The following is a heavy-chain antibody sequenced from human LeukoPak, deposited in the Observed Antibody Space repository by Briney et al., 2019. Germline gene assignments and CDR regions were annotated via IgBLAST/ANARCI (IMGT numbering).Heavy chain of an antibody. J-gene: IGHJ6*03. D-gene: IGHD3-10*01. CDR1: GGSIRSYY. CDR3: ARTYYGSGSLYYYYYYMDV. CDR2: VHYSRST. V-gene: IGHV4-59*01. Sequence: SSETLSLTCTVSGGSIRSYYWSWIRQPPGKGLGWIGYVHYSRSTNYNPSLKSRVTISVDTSKNQFSLKLSSVTAADAAVYYCARTYYGSGSLYYYYYYMDVWGKGTTVTVSS.